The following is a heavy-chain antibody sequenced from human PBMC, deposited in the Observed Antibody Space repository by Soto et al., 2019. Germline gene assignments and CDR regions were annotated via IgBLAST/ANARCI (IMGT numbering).Heavy chain of an antibody. J-gene: IGHJ4*02. D-gene: IGHD3-3*01. CDR2: IYWDDDK. Sequence: QITLKESGPTLVRPTQTLTLTCTFSGFSLSTRGVGVGWIRQPPGKALEWLALIYWDDDKRYSPSLKSRLTISKDTSKNQVVLTMTNMDPVDTATYYCAHGGVEWLFGYWCQGTLVTVSS. CDR1: GFSLSTRGVG. V-gene: IGHV2-5*02. CDR3: AHGGVEWLFGY.